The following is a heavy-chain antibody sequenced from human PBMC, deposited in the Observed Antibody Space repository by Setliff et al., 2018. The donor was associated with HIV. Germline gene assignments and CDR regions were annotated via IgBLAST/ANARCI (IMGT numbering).Heavy chain of an antibody. CDR1: GGSLSGYH. CDR3: ARGGGYDRSGYYPFDY. J-gene: IGHJ4*02. Sequence: SETLSLTCAVYGGSLSGYHWSWIRQSPEKGLEWIGEINHSGSTDYNPSLKSRVTMSVDTSKNQFSLKLSSVIAADTAVYYCARGGGYDRSGYYPFDYWGQGTPVTVSS. D-gene: IGHD3-22*01. CDR2: INHSGST. V-gene: IGHV4-34*01.